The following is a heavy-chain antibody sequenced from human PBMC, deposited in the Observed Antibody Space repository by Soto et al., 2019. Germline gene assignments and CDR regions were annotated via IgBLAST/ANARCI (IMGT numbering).Heavy chain of an antibody. Sequence: GGSLRLSCEGSGFTFSNYGIHWVRQAPGMGLDWVAVIWYDGNNKYYSESVKGRFPISRDNSKNTVFLEMSSLRAEDTAVYYCARGNYGASGIDYWGPGALVTVSS. J-gene: IGHJ4*02. V-gene: IGHV3-33*01. CDR3: ARGNYGASGIDY. D-gene: IGHD1-7*01. CDR1: GFTFSNYG. CDR2: IWYDGNNK.